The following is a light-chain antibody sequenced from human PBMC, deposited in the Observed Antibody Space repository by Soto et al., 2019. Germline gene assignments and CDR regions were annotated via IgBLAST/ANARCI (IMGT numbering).Light chain of an antibody. CDR1: HSVSSS. J-gene: IGKJ1*01. Sequence: EVVVTQSPATLYVSPQERVTLSCRASHSVSSSLAWNQQRPGQPPRLLIYDTSTKAPGIAARFSGSGSGTVFTLTISSLQSEDSAVYCCQQYVHWPPGAFGQGTTVEIK. CDR2: DTS. CDR3: QQYVHWPPGA. V-gene: IGKV3-15*01.